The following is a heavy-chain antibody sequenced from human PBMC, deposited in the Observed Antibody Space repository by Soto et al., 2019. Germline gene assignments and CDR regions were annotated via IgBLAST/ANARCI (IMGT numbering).Heavy chain of an antibody. CDR1: GSSMSSYY. CDR3: ARGQRFSDWFDP. Sequence: PSETLSLTCTVAGSSMSSYYWSWIRQPAGKGLEWIGRVYSSGGTHYNPSLKSRVTISLDTSKNQFSLRLLSVTDAGTAVYYCARGQRFSDWFDPWGQGTLVTVSS. CDR2: VYSSGGT. J-gene: IGHJ5*02. V-gene: IGHV4-4*07. D-gene: IGHD3-3*01.